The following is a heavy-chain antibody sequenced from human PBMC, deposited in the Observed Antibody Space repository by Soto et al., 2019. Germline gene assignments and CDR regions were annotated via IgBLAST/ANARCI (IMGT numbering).Heavy chain of an antibody. CDR1: GFSLSTSGVG. CDR3: AHRHGGGGSSWPTYDAFDI. V-gene: IGHV2-5*02. D-gene: IGHD6-13*01. J-gene: IGHJ3*02. Sequence: QITLKESGPTLVKPTQTLTLTCTFSGFSLSTSGVGVGWILQPPGKALEWLALIYWDDDKRYSPSLKSRLTITKDTSKNQVVLTMTNMDPVDTATYYCAHRHGGGGSSWPTYDAFDIWGQGTMVTVSS. CDR2: IYWDDDK.